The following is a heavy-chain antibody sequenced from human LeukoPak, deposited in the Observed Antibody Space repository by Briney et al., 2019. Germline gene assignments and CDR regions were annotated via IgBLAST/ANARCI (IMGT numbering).Heavy chain of an antibody. V-gene: IGHV3-7*01. CDR1: GFTFSSYW. CDR2: IKQDGSEK. CDR3: AREEEYYYDSSGYYPPFNWFDP. J-gene: IGHJ5*02. Sequence: PGGSLRLSCAASGFTFSSYWMSWVRQAPGKGLEWVANIKQDGSEKYYVDSVKGRFTISRDNAKNSLYLQMNSLRAEDTAVYYCAREEEYYYDSSGYYPPFNWFDPWGQGTLVTVSS. D-gene: IGHD3-22*01.